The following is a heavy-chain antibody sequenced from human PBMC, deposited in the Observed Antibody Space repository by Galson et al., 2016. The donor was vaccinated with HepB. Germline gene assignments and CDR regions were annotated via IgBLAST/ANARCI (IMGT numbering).Heavy chain of an antibody. CDR2: ISGTYDGT. CDR3: AKLPIWSGTTSHFDY. CDR1: GFTFSSYA. D-gene: IGHD3-3*01. Sequence: SLRLSCAASGFTFSSYAMSWVRQAPGKGLEWVSSISGTYDGTYYADSVRGRFTISRDNSKNTVHLQMNSLRAEDTAVYYCAKLPIWSGTTSHFDYWGQGTLVTVSS. J-gene: IGHJ4*02. V-gene: IGHV3-23*01.